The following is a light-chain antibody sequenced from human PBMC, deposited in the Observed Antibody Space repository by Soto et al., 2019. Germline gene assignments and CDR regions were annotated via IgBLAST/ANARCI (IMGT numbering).Light chain of an antibody. CDR2: EVN. CDR3: SSFTTSSTYV. J-gene: IGLJ1*01. CDR1: SSDIGAYNY. V-gene: IGLV2-14*01. Sequence: QSAVTQPASVSGSPGQSITISCTGTSSDIGAYNYVSWYQQYPGRAPKLMIYEVNNRPSGVSNRFSGSKSGNTASLTISGLQAEDEADYYCSSFTTSSTYVVGAGTKVPS.